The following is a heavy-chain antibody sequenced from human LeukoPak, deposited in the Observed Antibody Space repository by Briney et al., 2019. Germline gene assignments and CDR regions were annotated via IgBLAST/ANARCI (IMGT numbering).Heavy chain of an antibody. Sequence: SVKVSCKASGGTFSSYAISWVRQAPGQGLEWMGGIIPIFGTANYAQKFQGRVTITADESTSTAYMELSSLRSEDTAVYYCATSKGSRGVVPAAIGSSWFDPWGQGTLVTVSS. V-gene: IGHV1-69*13. J-gene: IGHJ5*02. CDR3: ATSKGSRGVVPAAIGSSWFDP. CDR2: IIPIFGTA. CDR1: GGTFSSYA. D-gene: IGHD2-2*02.